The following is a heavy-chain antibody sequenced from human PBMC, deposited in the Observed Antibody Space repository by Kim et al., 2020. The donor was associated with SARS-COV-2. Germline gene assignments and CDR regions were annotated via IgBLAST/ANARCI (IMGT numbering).Heavy chain of an antibody. D-gene: IGHD3-10*01. CDR1: GLSFSESV. V-gene: IGHV3-73*01. CDR2: IGSRGFNYGT. Sequence: GGSLRLSCEVSGLSFSESVVHWVRRAPGKGPEWLGHIGSRGFNYGTTSATSVAGRFSVSRDDSQNRADLQISSLKTEDTALYYCLFLYVSGGFTRDYWR. CDR3: LFLYVSGGFTRDY. J-gene: IGHJ4*01.